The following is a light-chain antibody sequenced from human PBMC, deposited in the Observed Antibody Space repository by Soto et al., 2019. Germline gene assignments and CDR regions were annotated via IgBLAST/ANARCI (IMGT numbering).Light chain of an antibody. CDR2: NVR. CDR1: SSNVGNYDY. V-gene: IGLV2-11*01. Sequence: QSVLTQPRSVSGSPGQSVTISCTGTSSNVGNYDYVSWYQHHPGKAPKLMIYNVRQRPSGVPDRSSGSRSGHTASLTISGLQAEDEAEYYCCLHGGTYTFYVFGTGTKVTVL. CDR3: CLHGGTYTFYV. J-gene: IGLJ1*01.